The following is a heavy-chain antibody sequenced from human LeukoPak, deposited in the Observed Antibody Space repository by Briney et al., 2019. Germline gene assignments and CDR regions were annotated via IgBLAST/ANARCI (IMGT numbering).Heavy chain of an antibody. V-gene: IGHV3-48*03. J-gene: IGHJ4*02. D-gene: IGHD6-19*01. Sequence: GGSLRLSCAASGFTFSSYEMNWVRQAPGKGLEWVSYMSSSGSTIYYADSVKGRFTISRDNAKNSLYLQMNSLRAEDTAVYYCARDPSLAVAGFFDYWGQGTLVTVSS. CDR3: ARDPSLAVAGFFDY. CDR2: MSSSGSTI. CDR1: GFTFSSYE.